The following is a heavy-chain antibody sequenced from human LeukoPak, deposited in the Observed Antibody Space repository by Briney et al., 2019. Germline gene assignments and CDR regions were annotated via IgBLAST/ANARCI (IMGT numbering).Heavy chain of an antibody. V-gene: IGHV3-23*01. CDR2: ISGSGGST. Sequence: PGGSLRLSCAAAGFTFSSNAMSWVRHPPGEGLEWVSAISGSGGSTHYADSVKGRFPSSRDNSKNTLYLQMNSLRAEDTAVYYGAKARSSGSRWDYWGQGTLVTVSS. J-gene: IGHJ4*02. CDR3: AKARSSGSRWDY. D-gene: IGHD6-19*01. CDR1: GFTFSSNA.